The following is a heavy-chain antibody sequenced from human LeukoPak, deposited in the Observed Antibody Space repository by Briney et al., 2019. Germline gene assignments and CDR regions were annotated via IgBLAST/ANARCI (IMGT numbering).Heavy chain of an antibody. CDR2: ISGSGGST. D-gene: IGHD7-27*01. CDR1: GFTFSSYA. V-gene: IGHV3-23*01. Sequence: GGSLRLSCAASGFTFSSYAMSWVRQAPGKGLEWVSAISGSGGSTYYADSAKGRFTISRDNSKNTLCLQMNSLRAEDTAVYYCAKAVGSGDYYGMDVWGQGTTVTVSS. J-gene: IGHJ6*02. CDR3: AKAVGSGDYYGMDV.